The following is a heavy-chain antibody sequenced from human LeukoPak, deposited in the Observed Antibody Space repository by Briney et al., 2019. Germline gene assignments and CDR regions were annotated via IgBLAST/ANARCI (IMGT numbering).Heavy chain of an antibody. J-gene: IGHJ2*01. CDR3: AKDRRPTVSGGYFDL. V-gene: IGHV3-9*01. D-gene: IGHD3-10*01. CDR2: ISWNSGHK. Sequence: GGSLRLSCAASGFTFDDYAMHWVRQAPGKGLEWVSGISWNSGHKGYADSVKGRFTISRDNAKNSLYLRMNSLRAEDTALYYRAKDRRPTVSGGYFDLWGRGTLVIVSS. CDR1: GFTFDDYA.